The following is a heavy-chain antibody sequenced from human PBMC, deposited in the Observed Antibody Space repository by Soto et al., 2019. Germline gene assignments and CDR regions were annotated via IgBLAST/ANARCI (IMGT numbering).Heavy chain of an antibody. Sequence: KPSETLSLTCTVSGGSISSYYWSWIRQPAGKGLEWIGRIYTSGSTNYNPSLKSRVTMSVDTSKNQFSLKLSSVTAADTAVYYCARDLTIFGVVYGMDVWGQGTTVTVSS. D-gene: IGHD3-3*01. CDR3: ARDLTIFGVVYGMDV. CDR1: GGSISSYY. V-gene: IGHV4-4*07. CDR2: IYTSGST. J-gene: IGHJ6*02.